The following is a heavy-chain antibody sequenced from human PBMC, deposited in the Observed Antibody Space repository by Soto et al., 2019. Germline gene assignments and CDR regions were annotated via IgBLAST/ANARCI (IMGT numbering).Heavy chain of an antibody. CDR1: GFTFSGYA. J-gene: IGHJ4*02. Sequence: GGSRRRSWAASGFTFSGYAMSWVRQAPGKGLEWVSAISGSGGSTYYADSVKGRFTISRDNSKNTLYLQMNSLRAEDTAVYYCAKDPYDSSGYYDYWGQGTLVTVSS. D-gene: IGHD3-22*01. CDR2: ISGSGGST. CDR3: AKDPYDSSGYYDY. V-gene: IGHV3-23*01.